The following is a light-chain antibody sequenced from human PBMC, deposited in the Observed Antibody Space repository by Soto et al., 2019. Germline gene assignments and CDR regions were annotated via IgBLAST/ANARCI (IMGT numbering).Light chain of an antibody. Sequence: DVVMTQSPLSLPVTLGQPASMSCRSSQSLLYSDGSTFLNWFHQRPGQSPRRLIYKVSQRDSGVPDRFSGSRSGTDFTLKLSRVEAEDVGVYYCMQGTHRPITFGGGTKVEIK. CDR3: MQGTHRPIT. CDR1: QSLLYSDGSTF. V-gene: IGKV2-30*01. J-gene: IGKJ4*01. CDR2: KVS.